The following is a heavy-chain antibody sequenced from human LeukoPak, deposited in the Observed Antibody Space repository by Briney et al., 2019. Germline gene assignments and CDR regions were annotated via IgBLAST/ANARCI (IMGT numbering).Heavy chain of an antibody. V-gene: IGHV4-59*08. CDR1: GGSISSYY. Sequence: SETLSLTCTVSGGSISSYYRSWIRQPPGKGLEWIAYIYYTGTTNYNPSLKSRVTISVDTSNNQFSLKLTSVTAADTAVYYCASPGYSYGISFDYWGQGTLVTVSS. CDR2: IYYTGTT. J-gene: IGHJ4*02. D-gene: IGHD5-18*01. CDR3: ASPGYSYGISFDY.